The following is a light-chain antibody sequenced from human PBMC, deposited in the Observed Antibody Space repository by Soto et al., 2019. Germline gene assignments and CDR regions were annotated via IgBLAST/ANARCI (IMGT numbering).Light chain of an antibody. CDR3: QHYSIYSET. Sequence: DIQMTQSPSTLSGSVGDRVTITCRASQTFSSWLAWYQQKPGKAHKLLIYKASTSKSGVPSRFSGRGSGTEFPLTISRLDPDDFASYYCQHYSIYSETFGQGTKVELK. V-gene: IGKV1-5*03. J-gene: IGKJ1*01. CDR2: KAS. CDR1: QTFSSW.